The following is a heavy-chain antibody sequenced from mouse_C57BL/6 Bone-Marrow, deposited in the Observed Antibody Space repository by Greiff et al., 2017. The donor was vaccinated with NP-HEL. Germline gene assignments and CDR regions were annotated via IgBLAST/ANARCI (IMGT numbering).Heavy chain of an antibody. J-gene: IGHJ2*01. D-gene: IGHD1-1*01. Sequence: EVQLQQSGAELVKPGASVKLSCTASGFNIKDYYMPWVQQRTEQGLEWIGRIDPEDGGTKYAAKFQGRATITADTTHNTAYLQLSSLTSEDTAVYYCARGYYGSSPFDYGGQGTTLTVSA. CDR1: GFNIKDYY. V-gene: IGHV14-2*01. CDR2: IDPEDGGT. CDR3: ARGYYGSSPFDY.